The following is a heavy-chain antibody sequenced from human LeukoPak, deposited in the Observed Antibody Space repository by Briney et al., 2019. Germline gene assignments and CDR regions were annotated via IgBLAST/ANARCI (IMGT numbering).Heavy chain of an antibody. CDR1: GGSISSGGYS. J-gene: IGHJ5*02. CDR3: ARSKIRGWKGQYNWFDP. CDR2: IYHSGST. V-gene: IGHV4-30-2*01. Sequence: SETLSLTCAVSGGSISSGGYSWSWIRQPPGKGLEWIGYIYHSGSTYYNPSLKSRVTISVDTSKNQFSLKLSSVTAADTAVYYCARSKIRGWKGQYNWFDPWGQGTLVTVSS. D-gene: IGHD1-1*01.